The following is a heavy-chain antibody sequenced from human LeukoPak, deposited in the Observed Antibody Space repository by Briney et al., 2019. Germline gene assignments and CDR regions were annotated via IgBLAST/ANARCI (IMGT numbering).Heavy chain of an antibody. D-gene: IGHD2-2*01. Sequence: PSETLSLTCAVYGGSFSGYYWSWIRQPPGKGLEWIGEINHSGSTNYNPSLKSRVTISVDTSKNQFSLKLSSVTAADTAVYYCARGGYYQLLDYWGQGTLVTVSS. CDR2: INHSGST. V-gene: IGHV4-34*01. CDR1: GGSFSGYY. CDR3: ARGGYYQLLDY. J-gene: IGHJ4*02.